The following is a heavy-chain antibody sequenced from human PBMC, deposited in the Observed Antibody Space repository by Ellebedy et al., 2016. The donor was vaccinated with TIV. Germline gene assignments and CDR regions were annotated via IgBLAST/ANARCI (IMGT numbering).Heavy chain of an antibody. Sequence: ASVKVSXXASGYTFTSYGISWVRQAPGQGLEWMGWISAYNGNTNYAQKLQGRVTMTTDTSTSTAYMELRSLRSDDTAVYYCARVATTLGYFDYWGQGTLVTVSS. CDR1: GYTFTSYG. V-gene: IGHV1-18*01. J-gene: IGHJ4*02. CDR3: ARVATTLGYFDY. CDR2: ISAYNGNT. D-gene: IGHD5-12*01.